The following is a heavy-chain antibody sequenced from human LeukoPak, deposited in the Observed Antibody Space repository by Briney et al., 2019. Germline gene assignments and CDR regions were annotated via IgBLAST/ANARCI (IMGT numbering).Heavy chain of an antibody. D-gene: IGHD6-19*01. CDR2: IYYSGST. J-gene: IGHJ3*02. Sequence: SETLSLTCTVSGGSISSGGYYWSWIRQHPGKGLEWIGYIYYSGSTYYNPSLKSRVTISVDTSKIQFSLKLSSVTAADTAVYYCARGEVTHSSGWYDAFDIWGQGTMVTVSS. CDR1: GGSISSGGYY. CDR3: ARGEVTHSSGWYDAFDI. V-gene: IGHV4-31*03.